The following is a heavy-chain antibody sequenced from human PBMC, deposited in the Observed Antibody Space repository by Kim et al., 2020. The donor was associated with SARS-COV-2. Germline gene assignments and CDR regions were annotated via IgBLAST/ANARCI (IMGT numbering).Heavy chain of an antibody. V-gene: IGHV4-31*03. CDR1: GGSISSGGYY. Sequence: SETLSLTCTVSGGSISSGGYYWSWIRQHPGKGLEWIGYIYYSGSTYYNPSLKSRVTISVDTSKNQFSLKLSSVTAADTAVYYCARMDLDTADNCSSTSCYHRTFDYWGQGTLVTVSS. J-gene: IGHJ4*02. CDR3: ARMDLDTADNCSSTSCYHRTFDY. CDR2: IYYSGST. D-gene: IGHD2-2*01.